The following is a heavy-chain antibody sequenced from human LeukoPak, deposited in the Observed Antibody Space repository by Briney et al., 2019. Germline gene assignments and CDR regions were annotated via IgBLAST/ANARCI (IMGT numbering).Heavy chain of an antibody. CDR1: GYIFTNNY. CDR2: INPSTGGT. D-gene: IGHD2-2*01. Sequence: ASVKVSCKASGYIFTNNYIHWVRQAPGQGLEWLGWINPSTGGTKYAQQFQGWVTLTRDTSTSTAYLDLSRLESNDTAVYYCARGYSSMFIDNWGQGTLVSVSS. CDR3: ARGYSSMFIDN. V-gene: IGHV1-2*04. J-gene: IGHJ4*02.